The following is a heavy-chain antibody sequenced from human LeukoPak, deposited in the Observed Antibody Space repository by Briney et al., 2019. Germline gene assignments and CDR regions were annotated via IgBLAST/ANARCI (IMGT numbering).Heavy chain of an antibody. D-gene: IGHD3-22*01. CDR2: INPNSGGT. V-gene: IGHV1-2*02. J-gene: IGHJ4*02. CDR1: GYTFTGYY. CDR3: AREPYYYDSSGYSEGDY. Sequence: ASVKVSCKASGYTFTGYYMHWVRQAPGQGLEWMGWINPNSGGTNYAQKFQGRVTMTRDTPISTAYMELSRLRSDDTAVYYCAREPYYYDSSGYSEGDYWGQGTLVTVSS.